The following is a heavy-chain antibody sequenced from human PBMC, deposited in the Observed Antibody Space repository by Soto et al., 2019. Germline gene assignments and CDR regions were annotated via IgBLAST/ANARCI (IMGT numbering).Heavy chain of an antibody. J-gene: IGHJ6*02. V-gene: IGHV3-30*18. D-gene: IGHD2-2*02. CDR3: AKNRVVVPAAIVLYYDYGMDV. CDR2: ISYDGSNK. Sequence: PGGSLRLSCAASGFTFSSYGMHWVRQAPGKGLEWVAVISYDGSNKYYADSVKGRFTISRDNSKNTLYLQMNSLRAEDTAVYYCAKNRVVVPAAIVLYYDYGMDVWGQGTTVTVSS. CDR1: GFTFSSYG.